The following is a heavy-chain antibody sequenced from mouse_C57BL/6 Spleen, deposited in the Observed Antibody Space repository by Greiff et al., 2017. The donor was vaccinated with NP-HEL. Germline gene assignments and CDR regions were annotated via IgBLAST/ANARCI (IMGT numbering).Heavy chain of an antibody. J-gene: IGHJ2*01. CDR2: ISSGGSYT. V-gene: IGHV5-6*01. Sequence: EVKLVESGGDLVKPGGSLKLSCAASGFTFSSYGMSWVRQTPDKRLEWVATISSGGSYTYYPDSVKGRFTISRDNAKNTLYLQMSSLKSEDTAMYYCARELDYGGQGTTLTVSS. CDR1: GFTFSSYG. CDR3: ARELDY.